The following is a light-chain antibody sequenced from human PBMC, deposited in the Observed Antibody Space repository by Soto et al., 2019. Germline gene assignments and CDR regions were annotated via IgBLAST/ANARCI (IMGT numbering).Light chain of an antibody. CDR1: GSDVGAYNY. CDR2: DVV. J-gene: IGLJ1*01. Sequence: QSALTQPASVSGSPGQSITISCTGTGSDVGAYNYVSWYQQCPGKAPKLIIYDVVNRPSGVSNRFSGSKSGNTAALIIFGLQAEDDADYYCCSYTSSSTYVFGTGTKLTVL. V-gene: IGLV2-14*01. CDR3: CSYTSSSTYV.